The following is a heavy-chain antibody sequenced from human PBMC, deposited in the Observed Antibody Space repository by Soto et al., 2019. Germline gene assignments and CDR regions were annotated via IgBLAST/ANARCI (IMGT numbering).Heavy chain of an antibody. CDR2: INPSDDST. D-gene: IGHD3-22*01. Sequence: ASVKVSCKASGYTFTSYYMHWVRQAPGQGLEWMGIINPSDDSTSYAQKFQGRVTMTRDTSTSTVYMELSSLRSEDTAVYYCARDQGGNYDTSGYIPLWLLGYFDYWGQGTLVTVSS. CDR3: ARDQGGNYDTSGYIPLWLLGYFDY. J-gene: IGHJ4*02. CDR1: GYTFTSYY. V-gene: IGHV1-46*01.